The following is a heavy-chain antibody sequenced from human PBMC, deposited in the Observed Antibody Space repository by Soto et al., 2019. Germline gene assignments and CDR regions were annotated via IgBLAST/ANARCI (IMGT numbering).Heavy chain of an antibody. CDR1: EFTFSSYA. D-gene: IGHD3-16*01. Sequence: GGSLRLSCVASEFTFSSYAMSWVRQAPGKGLEWVSGISGSGGSTYHADSVKGRFAVSRDNSKSTLYLQMNSLRDEDTAVYYCAKVPTGEMATVFQAFDIWGQGTMVTVSS. V-gene: IGHV3-23*01. CDR3: AKVPTGEMATVFQAFDI. CDR2: ISGSGGST. J-gene: IGHJ3*02.